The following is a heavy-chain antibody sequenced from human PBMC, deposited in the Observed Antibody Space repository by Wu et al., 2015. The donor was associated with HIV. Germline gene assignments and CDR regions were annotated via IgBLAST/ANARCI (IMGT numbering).Heavy chain of an antibody. Sequence: QVQLVQSGAEVKKPGSSVKVSCKASGGTFSSYAISWVRQAPGQGLEWMGGIIPIFGTANYAQKFQGRVTITTDESTSTAYMELSSLRSEDTAVYYCAREWVVAATAIPGDAFDIWGQGTMVTVSS. J-gene: IGHJ3*02. V-gene: IGHV1-69*05. CDR3: AREWVVAATAIPGDAFDI. CDR2: IIPIFGTA. CDR1: GGTFSSYA. D-gene: IGHD2-2*02.